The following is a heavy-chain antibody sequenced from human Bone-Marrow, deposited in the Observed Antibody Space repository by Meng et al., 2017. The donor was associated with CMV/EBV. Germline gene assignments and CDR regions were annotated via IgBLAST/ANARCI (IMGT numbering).Heavy chain of an antibody. D-gene: IGHD3-10*01. J-gene: IGHJ5*02. Sequence: ASVKVSCKASGYTFTSYGISWVRQAPGQGLEWMGWISAYNGNTNYAQKLQGRVTMTTDTSTSTAYMELRSLRSDDTAVYYCARGPPGMVRGIWFDPWGQGTLVTVSS. CDR3: ARGPPGMVRGIWFDP. CDR1: GYTFTSYG. CDR2: ISAYNGNT. V-gene: IGHV1-18*01.